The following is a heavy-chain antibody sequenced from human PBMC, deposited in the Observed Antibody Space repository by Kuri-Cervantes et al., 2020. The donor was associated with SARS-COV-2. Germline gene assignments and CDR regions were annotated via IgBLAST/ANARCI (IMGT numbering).Heavy chain of an antibody. D-gene: IGHD6-19*01. V-gene: IGHV1-18*01. CDR2: ISAYNGNT. J-gene: IGHJ6*02. Sequence: ASVKVSCKASGYTFTSYGISWVRQAPGQGLEWMGWISAYNGNTNYAQKLQGRVTMTTDTSTSTAYMELSRLRSDDTAVYYCARDQYSSGFARYGMDVWGQGTTVTVSS. CDR1: GYTFTSYG. CDR3: ARDQYSSGFARYGMDV.